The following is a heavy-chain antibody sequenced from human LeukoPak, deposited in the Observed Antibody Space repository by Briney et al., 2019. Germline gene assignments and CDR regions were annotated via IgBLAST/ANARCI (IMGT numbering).Heavy chain of an antibody. J-gene: IGHJ4*02. CDR1: GYTFTSHG. CDR3: ARVYPSSWPNYLDY. Sequence: ASVKVSCKASGYTFTSHGISWVRQAPGQGLEWMGWISAYNGNTNYAQKLQGRVTMTTDTSTSTAYMELRSLRSDDTAVYYCARVYPSSWPNYLDYWGQGTLVTVSS. V-gene: IGHV1-18*01. D-gene: IGHD6-13*01. CDR2: ISAYNGNT.